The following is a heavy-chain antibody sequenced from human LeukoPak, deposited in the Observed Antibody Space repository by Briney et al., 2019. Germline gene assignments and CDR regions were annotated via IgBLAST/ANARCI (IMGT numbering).Heavy chain of an antibody. CDR1: GGSFSGYY. CDR2: INHSGST. D-gene: IGHD3-16*02. V-gene: IGHV4-34*01. Sequence: SETLSLTCSVSGGSFSGYYWSWIRQPPGKGLEWIGEINHSGSTNYNPSLKSRVTISVDTSKNQFSLKLSSVTAADTAVYYCARKYYYDYVWGSYRPYNWFDPWGQGTLVTVSS. CDR3: ARKYYYDYVWGSYRPYNWFDP. J-gene: IGHJ5*02.